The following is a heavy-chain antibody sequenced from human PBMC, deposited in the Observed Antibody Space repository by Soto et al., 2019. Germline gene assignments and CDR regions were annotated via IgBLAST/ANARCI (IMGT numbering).Heavy chain of an antibody. V-gene: IGHV1-3*01. CDR3: ARASNYYGSGSYYH. Sequence: QVQLVQSGAEVKKPGASAKVSYKASGYTFTSYAMHWVRQAPGQRLEWMGWINAGNGNTKYSQKSQGRVTITRDTSASTAYMELSSLRSEDTAVYYCARASNYYGSGSYYHWGQGTLVTVSS. D-gene: IGHD3-10*01. J-gene: IGHJ5*02. CDR1: GYTFTSYA. CDR2: INAGNGNT.